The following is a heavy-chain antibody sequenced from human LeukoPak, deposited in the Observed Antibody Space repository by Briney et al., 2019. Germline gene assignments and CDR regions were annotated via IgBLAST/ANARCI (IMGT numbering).Heavy chain of an antibody. CDR2: IYYSGST. D-gene: IGHD7-27*01. J-gene: IGHJ4*02. CDR3: ARGWGYFDS. V-gene: IGHV4-59*08. CDR1: GGSVSSYY. Sequence: SETLSLTCTVSGGSVSSYYVSWIRQPPGKGLEWIGYIYYSGSTNYSPSLKSRVTISVDTSKNQFSLKLSSVTAADTAVYYCARGWGYFDSWGQGTLVTVSS.